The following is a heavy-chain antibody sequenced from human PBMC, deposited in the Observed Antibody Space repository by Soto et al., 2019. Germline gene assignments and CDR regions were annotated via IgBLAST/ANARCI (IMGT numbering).Heavy chain of an antibody. V-gene: IGHV4-59*01. D-gene: IGHD2-15*01. CDR2: IYHSGTT. J-gene: IGHJ5*02. CDR3: AREYSRWFDP. Sequence: KTSETLSLTCTVSGGSFSAYYWSWIRQPPGKGLEWIGYIYHSGTTTYNPSLKSRVTISVDTSKNQVSLKLSSVTAADTAVYYCAREYSRWFDPWGQGTLVTVSS. CDR1: GGSFSAYY.